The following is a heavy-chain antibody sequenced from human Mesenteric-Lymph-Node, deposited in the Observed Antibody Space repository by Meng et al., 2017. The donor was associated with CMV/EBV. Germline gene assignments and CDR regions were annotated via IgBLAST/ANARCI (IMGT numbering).Heavy chain of an antibody. CDR2: ISYDGSNK. D-gene: IGHD3-3*01. Sequence: GGSLRLSCAASGFTFSSYAMHWVRQAPGKGLEWVAVISYDGSNKYYADSVKGRFTISRDNSKNTLYLQMNSLRAEDTAVYYCAREEYDFFLSAFDIWGQGTMVTVSS. J-gene: IGHJ3*02. CDR1: GFTFSSYA. CDR3: AREEYDFFLSAFDI. V-gene: IGHV3-30-3*01.